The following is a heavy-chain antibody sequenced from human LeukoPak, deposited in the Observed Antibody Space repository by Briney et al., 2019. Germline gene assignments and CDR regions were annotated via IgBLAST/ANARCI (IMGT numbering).Heavy chain of an antibody. CDR1: GFTVSSNY. J-gene: IGHJ4*02. V-gene: IGHV3-66*01. CDR2: IYSGGST. Sequence: PGGSLRLSCAASGFTVSSNYMSWVRQAPGKGLEWVSVIYSGGSTYYADSVKGRFTISRDNSKNTLYLQMNSLRAEDTAVYCCARGLGSDIVATISYFDYWGQGTLVTVSS. CDR3: ARGLGSDIVATISYFDY. D-gene: IGHD5-12*01.